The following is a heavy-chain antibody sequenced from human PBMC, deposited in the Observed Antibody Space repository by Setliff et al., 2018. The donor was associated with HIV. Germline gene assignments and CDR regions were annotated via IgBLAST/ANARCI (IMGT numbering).Heavy chain of an antibody. V-gene: IGHV4-34*01. Sequence: SETLSLTCAVYGGSFGGSYWSWIRQSPEKGLEWIGEVHHSGYTNFNPSLKSRVTISVDTSKNQFSLKLKSVTAADTAMYYCARQGAVTGHSFDSWGKGTSVTVSS. CDR1: GGSFGGSY. CDR2: VHHSGYT. J-gene: IGHJ4*03. D-gene: IGHD6-19*01. CDR3: ARQGAVTGHSFDS.